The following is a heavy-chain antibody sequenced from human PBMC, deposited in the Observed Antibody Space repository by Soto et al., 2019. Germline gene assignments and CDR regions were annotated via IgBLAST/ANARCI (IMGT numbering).Heavy chain of an antibody. CDR2: IIPIFGTA. CDR3: ARGLTIFGVVIIPVGYYYYGMDV. J-gene: IGHJ6*02. CDR1: GGTFSSYA. V-gene: IGHV1-69*13. Sequence: GASVKVSCKASGGTFSSYAISWVRQAPGQGLEWMGGIIPIFGTANYAQKFQGRVTITADESTSTAYMELSSLRSEDTAVYYCARGLTIFGVVIIPVGYYYYGMDVWGQGTTVTVS. D-gene: IGHD3-3*01.